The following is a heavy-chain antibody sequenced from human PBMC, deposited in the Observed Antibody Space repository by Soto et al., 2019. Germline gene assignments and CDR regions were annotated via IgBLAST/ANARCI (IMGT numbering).Heavy chain of an antibody. J-gene: IGHJ4*01. Sequence: LRLSCTASGFSFNLYGMHWVRQAPGRGLEWVTLVSGDGTKTYYTDSVKGRFTVSRDNSKNSLYLQMNSLRPEDTAVYYCAKPIAVAGTGHFDYWGHGTLVTVSS. CDR3: AKPIAVAGTGHFDY. CDR2: VSGDGTKT. D-gene: IGHD6-19*01. V-gene: IGHV3-30*18. CDR1: GFSFNLYG.